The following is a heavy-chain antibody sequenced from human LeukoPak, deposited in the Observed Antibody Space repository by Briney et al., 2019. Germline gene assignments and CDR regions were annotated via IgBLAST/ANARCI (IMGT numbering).Heavy chain of an antibody. CDR1: GFTFSSYG. D-gene: IGHD1-26*01. Sequence: GGSLRLSCAASGFTFSSYGMHWVRQAPGKGLEWVAVISYDVGKKYYADSVKGRFTISRDNSKNTLYLQMNSLRAEDTAVYYCATSGSYYGHYYYYMDVWGKGTTVTISS. CDR2: ISYDVGKK. V-gene: IGHV3-30*03. CDR3: ATSGSYYGHYYYYMDV. J-gene: IGHJ6*03.